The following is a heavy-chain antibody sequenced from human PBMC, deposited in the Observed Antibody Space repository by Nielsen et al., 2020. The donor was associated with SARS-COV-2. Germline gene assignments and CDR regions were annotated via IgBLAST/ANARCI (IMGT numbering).Heavy chain of an antibody. Sequence: GESLKISCAASGFTFSDYYMSWIRPAPGKGLEWVSYISSSSSSTNYADSVKGRFTISRDHAKNSLYLQMNSLRAEDTAVYYCARGGCSGGSCHWYYYGMDVWGQGTTVTVSS. CDR1: GFTFSDYY. CDR2: ISSSSSST. V-gene: IGHV3-11*05. CDR3: ARGGCSGGSCHWYYYGMDV. D-gene: IGHD2-15*01. J-gene: IGHJ6*02.